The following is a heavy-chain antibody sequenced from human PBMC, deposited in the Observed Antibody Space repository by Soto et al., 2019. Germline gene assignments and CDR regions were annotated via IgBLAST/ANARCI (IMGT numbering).Heavy chain of an antibody. V-gene: IGHV2-5*01. CDR3: ARTTIAAAGRGFGMYV. CDR1: GFSLSTSGVG. Sequence: SGPTLVNPTQTLTLTCTFSGFSLSTSGVGVGWIRQPPGKALEWLALIYWNDDKRYSPSLKSRLTITKDTSKNQVVLTMTNMDPVDTATYYCARTTIAAAGRGFGMYVWGQETTVTVSS. J-gene: IGHJ6*02. CDR2: IYWNDDK. D-gene: IGHD6-13*01.